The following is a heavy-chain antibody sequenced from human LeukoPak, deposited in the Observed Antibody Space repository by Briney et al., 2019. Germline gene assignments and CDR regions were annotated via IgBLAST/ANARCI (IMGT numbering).Heavy chain of an antibody. V-gene: IGHV1-69*13. CDR3: ASGEGYSGYLGY. CDR2: IIPIFGTA. D-gene: IGHD5-12*01. Sequence: ASVKVSCKASGGTFSSYAISWVRQAPGQGLEWMGGIIPIFGTANYAQKFQGRVTITADESTSTAYMELSSLRSEDTAVYYCASGEGYSGYLGYWGQGTLVTVSS. CDR1: GGTFSSYA. J-gene: IGHJ4*02.